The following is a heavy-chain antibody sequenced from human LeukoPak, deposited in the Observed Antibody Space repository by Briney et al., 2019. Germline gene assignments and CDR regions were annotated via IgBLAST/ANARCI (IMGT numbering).Heavy chain of an antibody. D-gene: IGHD3-10*01. J-gene: IGHJ4*02. CDR3: VKDCSYYYGSGSPLDY. Sequence: SGFTFSSYAMHWVRQAXGKGLXXXXXXCSNGGSKYYADSVKGRFTISRDNSKNTLYLQMSSLRTEDTAVYYCVKDCSYYYGSGSPLDYWGQGTLVTVSS. CDR2: XCSNGGSK. V-gene: IGHV3-64D*06. CDR1: GFTFSSYA.